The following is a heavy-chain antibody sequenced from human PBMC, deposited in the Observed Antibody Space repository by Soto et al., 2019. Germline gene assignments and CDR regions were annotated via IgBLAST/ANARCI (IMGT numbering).Heavy chain of an antibody. CDR2: ISDDGSDK. D-gene: IGHD1-1*01. Sequence: QVQLVESGGGVVQPGRSLRLSCAASGFTFSSYGMHWVRQAPGKGLDWVAVISDDGSDKYYADSVKGRFTISRDNSKNTLYRQMSSLSAEDTAVYYCVPPGTATTGTGDWGQGTLVTVSS. J-gene: IGHJ4*02. CDR3: VPPGTATTGTGD. V-gene: IGHV3-30*03. CDR1: GFTFSSYG.